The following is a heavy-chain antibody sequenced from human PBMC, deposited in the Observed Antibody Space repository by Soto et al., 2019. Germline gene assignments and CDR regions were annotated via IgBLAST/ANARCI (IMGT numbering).Heavy chain of an antibody. CDR1: GYTLTELS. CDR3: ARAAASPDP. V-gene: IGHV1-24*01. Sequence: ASAKVSCKVSGYTLTELSMHWVRQAPGKGLEWMGGFDPEDGDTSYAQKFQGRVTMTVDTSIGTAYMELSSLRSEDTAVYYCARAAASPDPWGQGTLLTVSS. D-gene: IGHD6-25*01. J-gene: IGHJ5*02. CDR2: FDPEDGDT.